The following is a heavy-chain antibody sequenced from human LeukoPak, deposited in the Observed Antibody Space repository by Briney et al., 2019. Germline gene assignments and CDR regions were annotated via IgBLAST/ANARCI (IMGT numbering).Heavy chain of an antibody. J-gene: IGHJ4*02. CDR2: ISAYNGNT. V-gene: IGHV1-18*04. CDR3: ARDSAYSSGWSFSFDY. Sequence: GASVTVSCKASGYTFTSYGISWVRQAPGQGLEWMGWISAYNGNTNYAQKLQGRVTMTTDTSTSTAYMELRSLRSDDTAVYYCARDSAYSSGWSFSFDYWGQGTLVTVSS. CDR1: GYTFTSYG. D-gene: IGHD6-19*01.